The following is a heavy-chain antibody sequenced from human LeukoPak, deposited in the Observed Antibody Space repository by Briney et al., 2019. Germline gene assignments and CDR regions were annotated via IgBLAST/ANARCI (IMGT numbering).Heavy chain of an antibody. D-gene: IGHD6-13*01. CDR3: TRDEAAATN. CDR2: IKQDGREK. V-gene: IGHV3-7*01. CDR1: GFTFTSYW. Sequence: GGSLRLSCAGSGFTFTSYWMSWVRQAPGKGPEWVANIKQDGREKHYVDSVKGRFTISRDNAKSSLYLQMNSLRAEDTAVYYCTRDEAAATNWGQGTLVTVSS. J-gene: IGHJ4*02.